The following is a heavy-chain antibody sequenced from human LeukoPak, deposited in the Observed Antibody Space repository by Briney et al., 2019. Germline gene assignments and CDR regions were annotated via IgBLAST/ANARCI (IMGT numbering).Heavy chain of an antibody. CDR1: GKTLSDLS. D-gene: IGHD5-18*01. CDR2: SDPEDGER. V-gene: IGHV1-24*01. CDR3: VTGFTTMAVDYFDY. Sequence: ASVKLSCKVSGKTLSDLSIHWLRQPPGKGLEWLGGSDPEDGERIYAQMFQGRVTMTEDTSIDTAYMGLSSLRSEDTAVYYCVTGFTTMAVDYFDYWGQGNLVTVSP. J-gene: IGHJ4*02.